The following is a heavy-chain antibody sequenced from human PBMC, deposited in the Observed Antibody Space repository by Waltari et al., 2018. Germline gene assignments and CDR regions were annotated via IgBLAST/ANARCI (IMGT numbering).Heavy chain of an antibody. V-gene: IGHV4-39*01. CDR1: GDSISGSRNY. Sequence: QMELQESGPRLVKPSETLSLTCNVSGDSISGSRNYWAWLRQPPGKNLQWIGSIYYSGTTYYNPALKGRFAMSVDTSRNQFSLNVNSVTAADTGIYYCARQLRFVDWIPRYFDSWGRGTLATVSS. CDR2: IYYSGTT. J-gene: IGHJ4*02. CDR3: ARQLRFVDWIPRYFDS. D-gene: IGHD3-3*01.